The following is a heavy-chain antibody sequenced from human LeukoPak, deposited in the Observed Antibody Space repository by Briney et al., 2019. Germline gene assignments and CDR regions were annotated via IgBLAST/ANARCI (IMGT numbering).Heavy chain of an antibody. CDR3: AKCSPDYYDSSGHLKCYYFDY. J-gene: IGHJ4*02. D-gene: IGHD3-22*01. V-gene: IGHV3-23*01. Sequence: ETLSLTCSVSGGSISSLYWSWIRQPPGKGLEWVSIISGTGGSTYYADSVKGRFTISRDNSKNTLYLQMNSLRAEDTAIYYCAKCSPDYYDSSGHLKCYYFDYWGQGTLVTVSS. CDR1: GGSISSLY. CDR2: ISGTGGST.